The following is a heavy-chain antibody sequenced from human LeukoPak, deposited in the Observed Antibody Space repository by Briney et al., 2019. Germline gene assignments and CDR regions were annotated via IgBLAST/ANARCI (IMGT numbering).Heavy chain of an antibody. J-gene: IGHJ4*02. CDR3: ARHADSSGYYFFDF. V-gene: IGHV4-39*01. CDR1: GGSISSSNFY. Sequence: PSETLSLTCTVSGGSISSSNFYWGWIRQPPGKGLEWIGSMYHRGSTYYNPSLKSRVTISVDTSKNQLSLNLSSVTAADTAVYYCARHADSSGYYFFDFWGQGTLVTVSS. CDR2: MYHRGST. D-gene: IGHD3-22*01.